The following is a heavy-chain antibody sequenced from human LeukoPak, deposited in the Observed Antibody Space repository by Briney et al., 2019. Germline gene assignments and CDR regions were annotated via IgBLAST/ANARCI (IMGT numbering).Heavy chain of an antibody. D-gene: IGHD2-15*01. CDR1: GFTFSSYG. Sequence: PGGSLRLSCAASGFTFSSYGMHWVRQAPGKGLEWVAVIWYDGSNKYYADSVKGRFTISRDNSKNTPYLQMNSLRAEDTAVYYCVKEAANVAFDIWGQGTMVTVSS. J-gene: IGHJ3*02. CDR2: IWYDGSNK. V-gene: IGHV3-33*06. CDR3: VKEAANVAFDI.